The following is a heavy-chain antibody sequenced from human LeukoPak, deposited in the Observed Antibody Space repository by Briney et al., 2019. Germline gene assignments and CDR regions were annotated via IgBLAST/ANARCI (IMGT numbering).Heavy chain of an antibody. CDR1: GFTFSSYS. CDR3: VRDRYYSFDY. Sequence: GGSLRLSCAASGFTFSSYSMNWVRQAPGKGLEWLSYISSSSSAIYYADSVKGRSTISRDNAKNSLYLQMNSLRDEDTAVYYCVRDRYYSFDYWGQGTVVTVSS. V-gene: IGHV3-48*02. D-gene: IGHD1-26*01. CDR2: ISSSSSAI. J-gene: IGHJ4*02.